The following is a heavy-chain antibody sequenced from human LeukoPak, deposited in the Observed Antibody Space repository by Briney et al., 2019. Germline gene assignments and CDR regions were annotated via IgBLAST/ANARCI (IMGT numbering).Heavy chain of an antibody. CDR3: ARNGQGQLGNWFDP. CDR2: VIPIFGTA. J-gene: IGHJ5*02. D-gene: IGHD5-18*01. V-gene: IGHV1-69*13. Sequence: ASVKVSCKASGGTFSSYAISWVRQAPGQGLEWMGGVIPIFGTANYAQKFQGRVTITADESTSTAYMELSSLRSEDTAVYYCARNGQGQLGNWFDPWGQGTLVTVSS. CDR1: GGTFSSYA.